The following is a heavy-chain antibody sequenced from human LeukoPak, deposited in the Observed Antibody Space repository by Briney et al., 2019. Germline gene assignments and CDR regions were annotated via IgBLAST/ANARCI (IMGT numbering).Heavy chain of an antibody. CDR3: AREKRGYSYGPYYYYGMDV. J-gene: IGHJ6*02. V-gene: IGHV4-34*01. CDR1: GGSFSGYY. D-gene: IGHD5-18*01. CDR2: INHSGST. Sequence: PSETLSLTCAVYGGSFSGYYWSWIRQPPGKGLEWIGEINHSGSTNYNPSLKSRVTISVDTSKNQFSLKLSSVTAADTAVYYCAREKRGYSYGPYYYYGMDVWGQGTTVTVSS.